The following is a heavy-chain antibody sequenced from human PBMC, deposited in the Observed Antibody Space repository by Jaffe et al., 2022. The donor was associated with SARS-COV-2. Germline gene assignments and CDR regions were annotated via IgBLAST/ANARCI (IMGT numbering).Heavy chain of an antibody. J-gene: IGHJ6*02. V-gene: IGHV1-2*06. CDR3: ARGASDHFWSGYHDDYYGMDV. D-gene: IGHD3-3*02. CDR2: INPKIADT. CDR1: GYTFTGYY. Sequence: QEQLVQSGAELKKPGASVKVSCKASGYTFTGYYMHWVRQAPGQGLEWMGRINPKIADTQYGQNFQGRVIMTRDTSINTAYMELSSLTSDDTAVYYCARGASDHFWSGYHDDYYGMDVWGQGTTVTVSS.